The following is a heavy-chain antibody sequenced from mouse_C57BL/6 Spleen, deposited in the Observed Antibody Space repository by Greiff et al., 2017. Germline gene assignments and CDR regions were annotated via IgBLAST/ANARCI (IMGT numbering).Heavy chain of an antibody. CDR3: ASYITTVVRYAMDY. CDR2: IDPANGNT. J-gene: IGHJ4*01. Sequence: VQLKESVAELVRPGASVKLSCTASGFNIKNTYMHWVKQRPEQGLEWIGRIDPANGNTKYAPKFQGKATITADTSSNTAYLQLSSLTSEDTAIYYCASYITTVVRYAMDYWGQGTSVTVSS. V-gene: IGHV14-3*01. CDR1: GFNIKNTY. D-gene: IGHD1-1*01.